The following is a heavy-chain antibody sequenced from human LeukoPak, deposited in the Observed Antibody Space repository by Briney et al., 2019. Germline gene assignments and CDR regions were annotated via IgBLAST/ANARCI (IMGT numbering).Heavy chain of an antibody. J-gene: IGHJ4*02. CDR3: ATVGYSQFFDY. V-gene: IGHV1-46*01. Sequence: GASVKVSCKASGYTFTSYYMHWVRQAPGQGLEWMGIINPRDGSTNYAQKFQGRVTMTRDTSTSTVYMELSSLRSEDTAVYYCATVGYSQFFDYWGQGTLVTVSS. D-gene: IGHD5-18*01. CDR1: GYTFTSYY. CDR2: INPRDGST.